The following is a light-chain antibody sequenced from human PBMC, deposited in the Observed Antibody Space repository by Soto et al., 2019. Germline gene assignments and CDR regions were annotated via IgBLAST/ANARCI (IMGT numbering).Light chain of an antibody. Sequence: QSVLTQPPSASGTPGQRVTISCSGGSSNIGSNTVNWYQQLPGTAPKLLIYSDIRRPSGVPDRFSGSKSGTAASLAISGLQSEDEAEYYCATWDDSLKGPVFGGGTKLTVL. V-gene: IGLV1-44*01. CDR3: ATWDDSLKGPV. J-gene: IGLJ3*02. CDR2: SDI. CDR1: SSNIGSNT.